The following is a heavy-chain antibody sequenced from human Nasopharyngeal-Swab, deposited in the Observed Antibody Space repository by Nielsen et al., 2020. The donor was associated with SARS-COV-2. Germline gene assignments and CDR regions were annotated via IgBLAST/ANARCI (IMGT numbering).Heavy chain of an antibody. J-gene: IGHJ6*02. CDR2: ISSGGST. V-gene: IGHV3-53*01. CDR1: GFTVSSNY. D-gene: IGHD3-10*01. CDR3: ARDRGGVYYYYGMDV. Sequence: GSLRLSCAASGFTVSSNYMSWVRQAPGKGLEWVSVISSGGSTYYADSVKGRFTISRDTSKKTLYLQMNSLRAEDTAVYYCARDRGGVYYYYGMDVWGQGTTVTVSS.